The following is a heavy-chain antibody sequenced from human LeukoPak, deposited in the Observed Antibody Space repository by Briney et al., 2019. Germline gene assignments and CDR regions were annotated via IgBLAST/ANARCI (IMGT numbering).Heavy chain of an antibody. CDR1: GFNFSSYW. V-gene: IGHV3-74*01. Sequence: PGGSLRLSCAASGFNFSSYWMHWVRQAPGKGLVWVSRINSDGSSTSYADSMQGRFTISRDNAKNTLYLQMNSLRVEDTAVYYCARGGAAMAYYWGQGTLVTVSS. CDR3: ARGGAAMAYY. CDR2: INSDGSST. D-gene: IGHD5-18*01. J-gene: IGHJ4*02.